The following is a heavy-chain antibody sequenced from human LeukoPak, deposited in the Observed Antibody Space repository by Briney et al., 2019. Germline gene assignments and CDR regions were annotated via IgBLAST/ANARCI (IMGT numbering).Heavy chain of an antibody. V-gene: IGHV3-21*01. D-gene: IGHD6-13*01. CDR1: GFTFSSYS. Sequence: GGSLRLSCAASGFTFSSYSMNWVRQAPGKGLKWVSSISSSSYIYYADSVKGRFTISRDNAKNSLYLQMNSLRAEDTAVYYCARVAAAFDAFDIWGQGTMVTVSS. J-gene: IGHJ3*02. CDR3: ARVAAAFDAFDI. CDR2: ISSSSYI.